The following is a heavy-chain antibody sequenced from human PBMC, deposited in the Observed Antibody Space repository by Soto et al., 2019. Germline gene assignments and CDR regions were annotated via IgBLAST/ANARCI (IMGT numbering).Heavy chain of an antibody. CDR2: IWYDGSNK. V-gene: IGHV3-33*01. D-gene: IGHD6-13*01. CDR3: ARGSAAAGRDFDY. Sequence: GGSLRLSCAASGFTFSSYGMHWVRQAPGKGLEWVAVIWYDGSNKYYADSVKGRFTISRDNSKNTLYLQMNSLRAEDTAVYYCARGSAAAGRDFDYWSQGTLVTVSS. CDR1: GFTFSSYG. J-gene: IGHJ4*02.